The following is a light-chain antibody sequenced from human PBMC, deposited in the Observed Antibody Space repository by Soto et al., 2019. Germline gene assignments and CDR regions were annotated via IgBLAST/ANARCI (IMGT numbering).Light chain of an antibody. V-gene: IGLV2-8*01. Sequence: QSVLTQPPSASGSPGQSVTISCTGTSSDVGGYNYVSWYQQHPGKAPKLMIYEVTKRPSGVPDRFSGSKSGNTASLTVSGLQAEDEADYFCCSPAGDNTYVFGTGTRSPS. J-gene: IGLJ1*01. CDR2: EVT. CDR1: SSDVGGYNY. CDR3: CSPAGDNTYV.